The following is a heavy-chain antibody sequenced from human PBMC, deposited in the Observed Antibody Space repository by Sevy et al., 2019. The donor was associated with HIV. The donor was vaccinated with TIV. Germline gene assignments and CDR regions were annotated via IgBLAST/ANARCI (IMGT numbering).Heavy chain of an antibody. V-gene: IGHV3-30-3*01. J-gene: IGHJ5*02. D-gene: IGHD6-19*01. CDR2: ISYDGSNK. Sequence: GGSLRLSCAASGFTFSSYAMNWVRQAPGKGLEWVAVISYDGSNKYYADSVKGRFTISRDNSKNTLYLQMNSLRAEDTAVYCCARTVAGTWNWFDPWGQGTLVTVSS. CDR3: ARTVAGTWNWFDP. CDR1: GFTFSSYA.